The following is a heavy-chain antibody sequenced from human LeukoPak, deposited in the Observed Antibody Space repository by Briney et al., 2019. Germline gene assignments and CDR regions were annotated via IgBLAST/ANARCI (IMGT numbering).Heavy chain of an antibody. CDR2: ISGSGGST. CDR1: GFTFSSYA. CDR3: ARHLLVGDAFDI. V-gene: IGHV3-23*01. J-gene: IGHJ3*02. D-gene: IGHD1-26*01. Sequence: GSLRLSCAASGFTFSSYAMSWVRQAPGKGLEWVSAISGSGGSTYYADSVKGRFTISRDNSKNTLYLQMNSLRAEDTAVYYCARHLLVGDAFDIWGQGTMVTVSS.